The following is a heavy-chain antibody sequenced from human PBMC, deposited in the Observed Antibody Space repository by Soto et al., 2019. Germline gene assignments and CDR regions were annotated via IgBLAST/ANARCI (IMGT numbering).Heavy chain of an antibody. CDR2: ISAYNGNT. Sequence: GASVKVSCKASGYTFTSYGISWVRQAPGQGLEWMGWISAYNGNTNYAQKLQGRVTMTTDTSTSTAYMELRSLRSDDTAVYYCARDDAEIYKAAAGTDYYGMDVWGQGTTVTVSS. J-gene: IGHJ6*02. V-gene: IGHV1-18*01. CDR1: GYTFTSYG. D-gene: IGHD6-13*01. CDR3: ARDDAEIYKAAAGTDYYGMDV.